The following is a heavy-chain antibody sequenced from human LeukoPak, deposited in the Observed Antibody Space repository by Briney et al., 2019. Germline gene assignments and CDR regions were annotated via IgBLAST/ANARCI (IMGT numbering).Heavy chain of an antibody. V-gene: IGHV3-30*18. Sequence: GGSLRLSCAASGLTFSSYAMSWVRQAPGKGLEWVAVISYDGSNKYYADSVKGRFTISRDNSKNTLYLQMNSLRAEDTAVYYFAKDLIPSYSTSYYYYAMDVWGQGTTVTVSS. CDR2: ISYDGSNK. CDR1: GLTFSSYA. CDR3: AKDLIPSYSTSYYYYAMDV. J-gene: IGHJ6*02. D-gene: IGHD6-6*01.